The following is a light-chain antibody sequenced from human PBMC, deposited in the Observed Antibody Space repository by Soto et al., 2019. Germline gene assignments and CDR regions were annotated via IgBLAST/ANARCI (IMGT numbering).Light chain of an antibody. CDR1: QDISYS. CDR3: QQLDTYPQIT. V-gene: IGKV1-9*01. CDR2: AAS. Sequence: IQLTQSPSSLSASVGDRVTITCRASQDISYSLAWYQQKPGKAPKLLIYAASTLQSGVPLRFSGSGSGTDFTLAISSLQPEDFATYYCQQLDTYPQITFGQGTRLEIK. J-gene: IGKJ5*01.